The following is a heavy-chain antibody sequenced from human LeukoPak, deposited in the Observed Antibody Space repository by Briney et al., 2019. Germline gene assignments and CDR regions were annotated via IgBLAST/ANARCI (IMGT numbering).Heavy chain of an antibody. CDR1: VYTFTSYD. Sequence: GASVKVSCKASVYTFTSYDSNCVRQATGQRLEWMGWMNPNSGNTGYAQKFQGRVTMTRNTSISTAYMELSSLRSEDTAVYYCARGTSVPYSIQLRFLEWPSHYYYYYYMDVWGKGTTVTVSS. V-gene: IGHV1-8*01. CDR2: MNPNSGNT. D-gene: IGHD3-3*01. CDR3: ARGTSVPYSIQLRFLEWPSHYYYYYYMDV. J-gene: IGHJ6*03.